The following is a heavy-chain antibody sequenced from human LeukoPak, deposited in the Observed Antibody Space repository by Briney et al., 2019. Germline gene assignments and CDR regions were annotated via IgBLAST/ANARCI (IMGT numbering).Heavy chain of an antibody. CDR1: GYSFTSYW. Sequence: GESLKICCKGSGYSFTSYWIGWVRQMPGKGLEWMGVIYPGDSDTRYSPSFQGQVTISADKSISTAYLQWSSLKASDTAMYYCARAIAARRLHFDYWGQGTLVTVSS. V-gene: IGHV5-51*01. J-gene: IGHJ4*02. D-gene: IGHD6-6*01. CDR2: IYPGDSDT. CDR3: ARAIAARRLHFDY.